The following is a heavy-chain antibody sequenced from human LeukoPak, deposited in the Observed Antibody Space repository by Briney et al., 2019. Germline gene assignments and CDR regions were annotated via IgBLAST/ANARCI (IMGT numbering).Heavy chain of an antibody. CDR3: ARDKGLRYFDWSTYPRTYYYYGMDV. J-gene: IGHJ6*04. D-gene: IGHD3-9*01. CDR2: IYYSGST. CDR1: GGSISSYY. V-gene: IGHV4-59*01. Sequence: SETLSLTCTVSGGSISSYYWSWIRQPPGKGLEWIGYIYYSGSTNYNPSLKSRVTISVDTSKNQFSLKLSSVTAADTAVYYCARDKGLRYFDWSTYPRTYYYYGMDVWGKGTTVTVSS.